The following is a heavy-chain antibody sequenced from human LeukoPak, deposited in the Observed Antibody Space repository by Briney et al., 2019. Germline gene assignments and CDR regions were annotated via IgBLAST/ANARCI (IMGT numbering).Heavy chain of an antibody. V-gene: IGHV6-1*01. J-gene: IGHJ5*02. D-gene: IGHD2-15*01. Sequence: SQTLSLTCAISGDSVSSNSAAWNWIRQSPSRGLEWLGRTYYRSKWYNDYAVSVKSRITINPDTSKNQFSLQLNSVTPEDTAVYYCAKLDLSYCSGGSCYEAGFDPWGQGTLVTVSS. CDR3: AKLDLSYCSGGSCYEAGFDP. CDR2: TYYRSKWYN. CDR1: GDSVSSNSAA.